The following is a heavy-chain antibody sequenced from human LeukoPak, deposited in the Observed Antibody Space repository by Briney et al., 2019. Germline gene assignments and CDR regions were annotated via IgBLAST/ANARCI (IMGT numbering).Heavy chain of an antibody. Sequence: GGSLRLSCAASGFTVSNNYMSWVRQAPGKGLEWVSIIYSGGSTYYADSVKGRFTISRDNSKNTLYLQMSSLRAEDTAVYFCVRGYSFGPYGMDVWGQGTTVTVSS. CDR2: IYSGGST. CDR3: VRGYSFGPYGMDV. J-gene: IGHJ6*02. V-gene: IGHV3-53*05. CDR1: GFTVSNNY. D-gene: IGHD2-15*01.